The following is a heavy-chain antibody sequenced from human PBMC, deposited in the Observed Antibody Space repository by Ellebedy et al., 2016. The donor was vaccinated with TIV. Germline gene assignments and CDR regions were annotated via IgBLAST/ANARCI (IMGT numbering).Heavy chain of an antibody. CDR2: INPNNGDT. CDR3: AREVSQYGMDV. V-gene: IGHV1-2*05. D-gene: IGHD2-8*01. Sequence: AASVKVSCNASGYIFTGYYMHWVRQAPGQGLEWMGRINPNNGDTNYAQKFQGRVTLTRDTSINTAYMELSSLRSDDTVVVYCAREVSQYGMDVWGQGTTVTVSS. CDR1: GYIFTGYY. J-gene: IGHJ6*02.